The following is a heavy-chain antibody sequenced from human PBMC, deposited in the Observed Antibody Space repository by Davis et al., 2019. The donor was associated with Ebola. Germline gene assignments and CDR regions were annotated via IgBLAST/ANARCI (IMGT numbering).Heavy chain of an antibody. J-gene: IGHJ4*02. CDR2: IYYSGST. V-gene: IGHV4-59*01. CDR1: GGSISSYY. CDR3: ARTPQYSSYGAYFDS. Sequence: SETLSLTCTVSGGSISSYYWSWIRQPPGKGLEWIGYIYYSGSTNYNPSLKSRVTISVDTSKNQFSLKLRSATAADTAMYYCARTPQYSSYGAYFDSWGQGTLVTVSS. D-gene: IGHD4-11*01.